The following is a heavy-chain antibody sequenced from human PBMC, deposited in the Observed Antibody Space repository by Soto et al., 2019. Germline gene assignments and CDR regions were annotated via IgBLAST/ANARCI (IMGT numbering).Heavy chain of an antibody. Sequence: GGSLRLSCAASGFTFISYAMSWVRQAPGKGLEWVSAISGSGGSTYYADSVKGQFTISRDNSKNTLYLQMNSLRAEDTAVYYCANLPKIYYDILTGPDYWGQGTLVTVSS. CDR3: ANLPKIYYDILTGPDY. V-gene: IGHV3-23*01. J-gene: IGHJ4*02. D-gene: IGHD3-9*01. CDR1: GFTFISYA. CDR2: ISGSGGST.